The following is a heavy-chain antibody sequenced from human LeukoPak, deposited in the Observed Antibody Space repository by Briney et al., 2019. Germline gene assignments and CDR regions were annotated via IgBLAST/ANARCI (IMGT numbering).Heavy chain of an antibody. J-gene: IGHJ3*02. D-gene: IGHD1-1*01. CDR1: GDSLNTNTW. CDR2: IFHSGST. CDR3: ARPSGGIERRNAFDI. Sequence: SETLSLTCAVSGDSLNTNTWWSWVRPPPGKGLEWTGEIFHSGSTNYHPSLESRLTISMDKSKNSFSLRLTSVTAADTAVYYCARPSGGIERRNAFDIWGQGTMVTVSS. V-gene: IGHV4-4*02.